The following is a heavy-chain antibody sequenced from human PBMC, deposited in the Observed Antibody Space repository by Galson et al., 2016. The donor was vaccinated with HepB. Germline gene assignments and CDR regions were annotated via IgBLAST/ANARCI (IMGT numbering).Heavy chain of an antibody. CDR3: ARGQIRWFDP. J-gene: IGHJ5*02. Sequence: SGGSLSSGGHSWRWIRQPPGKGLEFIGYIYYSGSTYYNPSLKSRVTISIDRSKNQFSLKLSSVTAADTAVYYCARGQIRWFDPWGQGALVTVSS. V-gene: IGHV4-30-2*01. D-gene: IGHD3-3*01. CDR2: IYYSGST. CDR1: GGSLSSGGHS.